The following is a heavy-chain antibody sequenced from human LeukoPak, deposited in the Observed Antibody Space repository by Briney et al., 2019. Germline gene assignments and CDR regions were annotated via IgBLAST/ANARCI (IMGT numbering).Heavy chain of an antibody. D-gene: IGHD2-2*01. CDR2: IYTSGST. J-gene: IGHJ6*02. CDR3: ARDCSSAGCYATSLDV. V-gene: IGHV4-4*07. CDR1: GGSISSYY. Sequence: SETLSLTCTVSGGSISSYYWYWIRQPAGMGLEWIGRIYTSGSTNYNPSLKSRVTMSVDTSKKQFSLRLSSVTAADTAVYYCARDCSSAGCYATSLDVWGQGITVTVSS.